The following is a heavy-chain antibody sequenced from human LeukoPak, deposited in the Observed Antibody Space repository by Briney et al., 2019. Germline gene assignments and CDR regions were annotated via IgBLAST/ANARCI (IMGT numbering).Heavy chain of an antibody. CDR1: GGSISSSSYY. Sequence: PSETLSLTCTVSGGSISSSSYYWGWIRQPPGKGLEWIGSIYYSGSTYYNPSLKSRVTISVDTSKNQFSLKLSSVTAADTAVYYCAREPYSSGWHDYWGQGTLVTVSS. D-gene: IGHD6-19*01. CDR2: IYYSGST. V-gene: IGHV4-39*02. CDR3: AREPYSSGWHDY. J-gene: IGHJ4*02.